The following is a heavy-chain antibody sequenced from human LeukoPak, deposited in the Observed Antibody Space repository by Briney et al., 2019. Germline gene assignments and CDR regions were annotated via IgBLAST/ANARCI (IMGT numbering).Heavy chain of an antibody. J-gene: IGHJ4*02. D-gene: IGHD2-15*01. CDR3: ARDGGSRGDLDY. CDR1: GFTFSSYG. CDR2: IWYDGSNK. V-gene: IGHV3-33*01. Sequence: GGSRRLSCAASGFTFSSYGMHWVRQAPGKGLEWVAVIWYDGSNKYYADSVKGRFTISRDNSKNTLYLQMNSLRAEDTAVYYCARDGGSRGDLDYWGQGTLVTVSS.